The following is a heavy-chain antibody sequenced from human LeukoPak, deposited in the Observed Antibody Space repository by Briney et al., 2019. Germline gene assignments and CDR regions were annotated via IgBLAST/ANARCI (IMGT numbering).Heavy chain of an antibody. CDR3: ARGGYSIFDY. CDR2: IYYGGST. V-gene: IGHV4-59*01. J-gene: IGHJ4*02. D-gene: IGHD4-11*01. Sequence: SETLSLTCTVSGGSISSYYWSWIRQPPGKGLEWIGYIYYGGSTNYNPSLKSRVTISVETSKNQFSLKLSSVTAADTAVYYCARGGYSIFDYWGQGTLVTVSS. CDR1: GGSISSYY.